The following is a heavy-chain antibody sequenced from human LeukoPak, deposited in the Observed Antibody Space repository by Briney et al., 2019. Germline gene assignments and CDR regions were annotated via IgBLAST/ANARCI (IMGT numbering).Heavy chain of an antibody. Sequence: GGSLRLSCAASGFTFSSYGMHWVRQAPGKGLEWVAVISYDGSNKYYADSVKGRFTISRDNSKNTLYLQMNSLRAEDTAVYYCAKEYSSSWGLGDGMDVWGQGTTVTVSS. D-gene: IGHD6-13*01. CDR3: AKEYSSSWGLGDGMDV. V-gene: IGHV3-30*18. CDR1: GFTFSSYG. CDR2: ISYDGSNK. J-gene: IGHJ6*02.